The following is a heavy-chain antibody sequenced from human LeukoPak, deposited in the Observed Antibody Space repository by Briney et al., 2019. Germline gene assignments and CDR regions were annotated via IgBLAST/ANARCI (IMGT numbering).Heavy chain of an antibody. Sequence: GGSLRLSCAASGFTFSSYGMHWVRQAPGKGLEWVAVISYDGSNKYYADSVKGRFTISRDNSKNTLYLQMNSLRAEDTAVYYCAKCAITMVRGVIPWFGPWGQGTLVTVSS. V-gene: IGHV3-30*18. CDR1: GFTFSSYG. J-gene: IGHJ5*02. CDR3: AKCAITMVRGVIPWFGP. D-gene: IGHD3-10*01. CDR2: ISYDGSNK.